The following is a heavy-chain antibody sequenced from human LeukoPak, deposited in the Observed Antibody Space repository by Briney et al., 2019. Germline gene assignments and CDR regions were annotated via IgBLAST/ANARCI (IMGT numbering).Heavy chain of an antibody. CDR1: GASISSGSYY. CDR2: INHSGST. V-gene: IGHV4-39*01. J-gene: IGHJ4*02. D-gene: IGHD3-10*01. Sequence: SETLSLTCTVSGASISSGSYYWSWIRQPPGKGLEWIGEINHSGSTNYNPSLKSRVTISVDTSKNQFSLKLSSVTAADTAVYYCARHPYARLYGSGSTKGFDYWGQGTLVTVSS. CDR3: ARHPYARLYGSGSTKGFDY.